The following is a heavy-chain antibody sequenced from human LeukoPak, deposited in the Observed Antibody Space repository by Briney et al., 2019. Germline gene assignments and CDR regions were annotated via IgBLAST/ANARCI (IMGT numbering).Heavy chain of an antibody. CDR3: ASLLWFGELSPVTWFAP. J-gene: IGHJ5*02. CDR1: GGSISSSSYY. D-gene: IGHD3-10*01. CDR2: IYYSGST. V-gene: IGHV4-39*01. Sequence: SETLFLTCTVSGGSISSSSYYWGWIRQPPGKGLEWVGSIYYSGSTYYDPSLKSRVTISVYTSKNQFSLKLSSVTVADTAVYYCASLLWFGELSPVTWFAPWGPGTLVTVSA.